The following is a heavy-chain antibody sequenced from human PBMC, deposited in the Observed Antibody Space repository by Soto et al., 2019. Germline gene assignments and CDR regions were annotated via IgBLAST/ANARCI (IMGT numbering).Heavy chain of an antibody. D-gene: IGHD3-3*01. CDR1: GFSLSTSGAA. V-gene: IGHV2-5*02. Sequence: SGPTLLNPTQTLTLTCTFSGFSLSTSGAAVGWVRQPPGRALEWLALIYWDGDKRYNASLGNRLTITKDTSMNQVVLTLTNVDPADTATYYCAHRATMTIFGLIIDNGIWFDPWGQGTRVTVSS. CDR3: AHRATMTIFGLIIDNGIWFDP. CDR2: IYWDGDK. J-gene: IGHJ5*02.